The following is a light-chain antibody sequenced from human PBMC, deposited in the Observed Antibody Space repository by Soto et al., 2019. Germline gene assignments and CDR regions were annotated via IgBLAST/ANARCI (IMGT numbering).Light chain of an antibody. CDR2: HAS. V-gene: IGKV1-5*01. CDR1: QSISNW. CDR3: QQYNSYS. Sequence: DIPMTQSPSSLSASVGDRVTITCRASQSISNWLAWYQQQPGTAPKVLIYHASNLQSGVPSCFSGSGSGTECTLTISSLQPDDFATYCCQQYNSYSFGQGTKVDI. J-gene: IGKJ1*01.